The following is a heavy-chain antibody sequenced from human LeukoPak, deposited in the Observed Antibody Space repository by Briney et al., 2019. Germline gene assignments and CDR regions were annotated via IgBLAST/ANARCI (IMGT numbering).Heavy chain of an antibody. CDR2: IYTSGST. CDR3: ARGGYYTP. V-gene: IGHV4-61*02. CDR1: GGSISSGSYY. J-gene: IGHJ5*02. Sequence: SQTLSLTCTVSGGSISSGSYYWSWIRQPAGKGLEWIGRIYTSGSTYYNPSLKSRVTISVDTSKNQFFLKLSSVTAADTAVYYCARGGYYTPWGQGTLVTVSS. D-gene: IGHD5-12*01.